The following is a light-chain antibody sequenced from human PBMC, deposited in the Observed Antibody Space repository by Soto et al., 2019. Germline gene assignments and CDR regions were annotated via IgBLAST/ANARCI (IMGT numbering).Light chain of an antibody. CDR3: QQSYSTPVWT. V-gene: IGKV1-5*03. CDR1: QSISSW. CDR2: QAS. J-gene: IGKJ1*01. Sequence: DIQMTQSPSTLSASVGGRITITCRASQSISSWLAWYQQKPGKAPNLLIYQASSLESGVPSRFSGSGSGADFTLTISSLQPEDFATYYCQQSYSTPVWTFGQGTKVDIK.